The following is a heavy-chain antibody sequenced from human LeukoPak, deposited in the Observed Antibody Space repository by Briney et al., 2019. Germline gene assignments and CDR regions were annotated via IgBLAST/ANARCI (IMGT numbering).Heavy chain of an antibody. CDR2: FSSSGST. D-gene: IGHD4-11*01. Sequence: GGSLRLSCAASGFTFSSYPMTWVRQAPGKGLEWVSVFSSSGSTFYAESVEGRFTISRDNSKNTLYLQMNGLRAEDTAVYYCVKDLRGTTSSWGQGTLVTVSS. J-gene: IGHJ5*02. CDR1: GFTFSSYP. CDR3: VKDLRGTTSS. V-gene: IGHV3-23*01.